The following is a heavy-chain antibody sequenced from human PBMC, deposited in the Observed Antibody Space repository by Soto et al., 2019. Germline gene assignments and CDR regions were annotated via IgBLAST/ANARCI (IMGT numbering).Heavy chain of an antibody. V-gene: IGHV1-18*04. CDR2: ISTYSGDT. J-gene: IGHJ6*02. CDR1: GYTFTTYG. CDR3: ARDWSALTLPDV. D-gene: IGHD3-3*01. Sequence: ASVKVSCKASGYTFTTYGSSWVRQAPGQGLEGMGWISTYSGDTSYAQRFQGRVTLTTDTSTTTAYVELRSLRSDDTAVYYCARDWSALTLPDVWGQGTTVTVSS.